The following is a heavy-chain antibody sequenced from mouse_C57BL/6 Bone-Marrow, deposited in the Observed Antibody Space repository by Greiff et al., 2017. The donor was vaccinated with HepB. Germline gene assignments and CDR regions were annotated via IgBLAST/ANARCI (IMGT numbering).Heavy chain of an antibody. Sequence: EVKVVESGGGLVQPGGSMKLSCAASGFTFSDAWMDWVRQSPEKGLEWVAEIRNKANNHATYYAESVKGRFTISRDDSKSSVYLQMNSLRAEDTGIYYCTRFTTGSHWYFDVWGTGTTVTVSS. CDR2: IRNKANNHAT. CDR3: TRFTTGSHWYFDV. D-gene: IGHD2-12*01. V-gene: IGHV6-6*01. J-gene: IGHJ1*03. CDR1: GFTFSDAW.